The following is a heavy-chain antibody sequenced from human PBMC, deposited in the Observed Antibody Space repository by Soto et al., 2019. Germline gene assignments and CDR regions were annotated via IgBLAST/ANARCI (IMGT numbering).Heavy chain of an antibody. CDR1: GFTVSSNY. J-gene: IGHJ6*02. Sequence: GGSLRLSCAASGFTVSSNYMSWVRQAPGKGLEWVSVIYSGGSTYYADSVKGRFTISRDNSKNTLYLQMNSLRAEDTAVYYCARLVTIFGVVIHGMDVWGQGTTVTVS. V-gene: IGHV3-53*01. CDR2: IYSGGST. CDR3: ARLVTIFGVVIHGMDV. D-gene: IGHD3-3*01.